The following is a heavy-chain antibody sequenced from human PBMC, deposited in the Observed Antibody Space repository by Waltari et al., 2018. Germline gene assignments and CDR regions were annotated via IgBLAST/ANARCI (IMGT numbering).Heavy chain of an antibody. CDR1: GFTFCSYA. V-gene: IGHV3-23*01. CDR3: AKGQNYYDSSGGDY. J-gene: IGHJ4*02. Sequence: EVQLLESGGGLVQPGGSLRLSCAASGFTFCSYALSWVRRAPGKGLEWVSAISGSGGRTYYADSVKGRFTISRDNSKNTLYLQMNSLRAEDTAVYYCAKGQNYYDSSGGDYWGQGTLVTVSS. CDR2: ISGSGGRT. D-gene: IGHD3-22*01.